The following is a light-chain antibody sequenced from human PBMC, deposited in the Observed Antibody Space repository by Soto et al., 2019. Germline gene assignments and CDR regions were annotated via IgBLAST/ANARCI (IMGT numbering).Light chain of an antibody. V-gene: IGKV1-39*01. Sequence: DIQITQSPCSLSESVVGRVTITFRASQSIGNFLTWYQQKPGKAPKLLIYAASTLQSGVPSRFSGNGSGTDFTLIISSLQPEDSATYYCQQLNSFPINCGQGTRREN. CDR1: QSIGNF. J-gene: IGKJ5*01. CDR3: QQLNSFPIN. CDR2: AAS.